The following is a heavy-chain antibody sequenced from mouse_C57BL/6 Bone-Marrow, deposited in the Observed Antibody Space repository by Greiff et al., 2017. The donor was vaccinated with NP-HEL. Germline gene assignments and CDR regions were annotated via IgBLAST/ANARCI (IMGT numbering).Heavy chain of an antibody. D-gene: IGHD1-1*01. CDR1: GFTFSDYG. Sequence: EVQRVESGGGLVKPGGSLKLSCAASGFTFSDYGMHWVRQAPEKGLEWVAYISSGSSTIYYADTVKGRFTISRDNAKNTLFLQMTSLRSEDTAMYYCARQFDYYGSSPYAMDYWGQGTSVTVSS. J-gene: IGHJ4*01. CDR3: ARQFDYYGSSPYAMDY. CDR2: ISSGSSTI. V-gene: IGHV5-17*01.